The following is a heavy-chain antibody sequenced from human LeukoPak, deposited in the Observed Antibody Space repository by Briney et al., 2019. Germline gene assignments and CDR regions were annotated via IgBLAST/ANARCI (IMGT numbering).Heavy chain of an antibody. V-gene: IGHV1-46*01. CDR3: VTYQDLRFGGFTFAY. D-gene: IGHD3-10*01. J-gene: IGHJ4*02. Sequence: ASVKVSCKASGYTFTSYYMHWVRQAPGHGREWMGIINPSGGSTSYPQKFKARVTITRDTSTSPVSMELSKLRSGDTAAHYYVTYQDLRFGGFTFAYWGQGTLVTVSS. CDR2: INPSGGST. CDR1: GYTFTSYY.